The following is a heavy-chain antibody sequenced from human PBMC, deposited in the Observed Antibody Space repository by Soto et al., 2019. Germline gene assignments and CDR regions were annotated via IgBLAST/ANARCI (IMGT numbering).Heavy chain of an antibody. V-gene: IGHV1-18*01. CDR2: ISAYNGDT. CDR3: ARAGDPPYYGMDV. J-gene: IGHJ6*02. Sequence: QVQLVQSGPEVKKPGASVEVSCKASGYTFTGYGISWVRQAPGQGLEWMGWISAYNGDTKYAQNLQGRVTMTTDTPTTTAYMELRSLRSDDTAVYYCARAGDPPYYGMDVWGQGTTVTVSS. CDR1: GYTFTGYG. D-gene: IGHD7-27*01.